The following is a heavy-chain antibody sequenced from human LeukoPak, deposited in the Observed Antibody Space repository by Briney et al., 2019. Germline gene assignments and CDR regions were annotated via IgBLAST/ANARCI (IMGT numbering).Heavy chain of an antibody. CDR2: IKQDGSEK. CDR3: AREGGYQLLWPPYYMDV. V-gene: IGHV3-7*01. Sequence: PGGSLRLSCAASGFTFSSYWMSWVRQAPGKGLEWVANIKQDGSEKYYVDSVKGRFTISRDNAKNSLYLQMNSLRAEDTAVYYGAREGGYQLLWPPYYMDVWGKGTTVTVSS. CDR1: GFTFSSYW. D-gene: IGHD2-2*01. J-gene: IGHJ6*03.